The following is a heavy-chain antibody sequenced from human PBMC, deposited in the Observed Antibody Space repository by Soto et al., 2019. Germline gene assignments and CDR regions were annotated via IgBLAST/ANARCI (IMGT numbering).Heavy chain of an antibody. CDR1: GFTFSSYA. CDR3: AKDRRALLGYYWFDP. V-gene: IGHV3-23*01. Sequence: PGGSLRLSCAASGFTFSSYAMSWVRQAPGKGLEWVSAISGSGGSTYYADSVKGRFTISRDNSKNTLYLQMNSLRAEDTAVYYCAKDRRALLGYYWFDPWGQGTLVTVSS. J-gene: IGHJ5*02. D-gene: IGHD5-18*01. CDR2: ISGSGGST.